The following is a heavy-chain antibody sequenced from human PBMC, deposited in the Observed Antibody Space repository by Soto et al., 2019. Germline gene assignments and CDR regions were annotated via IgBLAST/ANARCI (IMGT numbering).Heavy chain of an antibody. CDR1: GGSISSSSYY. J-gene: IGHJ4*02. V-gene: IGHV4-39*01. CDR2: IYYSGST. CDR3: ARKGYSGSYVREIGEYYFDY. Sequence: SETLSLTCTVSGGSISSSSYYWGWIRQPPGKGQEWIGSIYYSGSTYYNPSLKSRVTISVDTSKNQFSLKLSSVTAADTAVYYCARKGYSGSYVREIGEYYFDYWGQGTLVTVSS. D-gene: IGHD1-26*01.